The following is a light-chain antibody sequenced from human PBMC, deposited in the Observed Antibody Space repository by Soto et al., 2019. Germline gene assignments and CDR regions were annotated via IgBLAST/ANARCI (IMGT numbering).Light chain of an antibody. V-gene: IGLV1-47*01. CDR1: SSNIGSNY. CDR3: AAWDDSLSGWV. CDR2: RNN. J-gene: IGLJ3*02. Sequence: SVLTQPPSASGTPGQRVTLSCSGRSSNIGSNYVYWYQQLPGTAPKLLIYRNNQRPSGVPDRFSGSKSGTSASLAISGLRSEDEADYYCAAWDDSLSGWVFGGGTKRTVL.